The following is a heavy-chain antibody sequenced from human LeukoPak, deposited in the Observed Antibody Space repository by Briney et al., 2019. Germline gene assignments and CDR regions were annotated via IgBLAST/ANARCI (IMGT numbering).Heavy chain of an antibody. CDR1: GYTFTGSY. V-gene: IGHV1-2*02. CDR3: ARVVRSSSPTDYYYYYMDV. J-gene: IGHJ6*03. CDR2: INPNSGGT. D-gene: IGHD6-6*01. Sequence: ASVKVSCKASGYTFTGSYMHWVRQAPGQGLEWMGWINPNSGGTNYAQKFQGRVTMTRDTSISTAYTELSRLRSDDTAVYYCARVVRSSSPTDYYYYYMDVWGKGTTVTVSS.